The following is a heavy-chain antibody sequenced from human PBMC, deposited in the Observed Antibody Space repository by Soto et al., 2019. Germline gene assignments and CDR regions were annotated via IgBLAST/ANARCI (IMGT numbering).Heavy chain of an antibody. CDR2: ISSGSSDT. CDR3: ARVAY. CDR1: GYSISSGYY. J-gene: IGHJ4*02. V-gene: IGHV3-21*01. Sequence: PSETLSLTCAVSGYSISSGYYWGWVRQVPGKGLEWVASISSGSSDTWYADSVKGRFIISRDNAQNSLFLQMSTLRPEDTAMYYCARVAYWGPGTQVTVSS.